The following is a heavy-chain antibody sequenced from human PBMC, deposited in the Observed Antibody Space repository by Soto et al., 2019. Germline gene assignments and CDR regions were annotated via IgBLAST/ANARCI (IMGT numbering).Heavy chain of an antibody. D-gene: IGHD2-8*02. Sequence: QLQLQESGPGLVKPSQTLSLACTVSGGSFSSGGYYWSWIRQLPGKGLEWIGYIYYSGSTYYNPSLKSRCTISLDTSKNQCSLKLSSVTAADTAVYYCARATSFSGHHGYWGQGTLGTVSS. J-gene: IGHJ4*02. CDR2: IYYSGST. CDR3: ARATSFSGHHGY. V-gene: IGHV4-31*03. CDR1: GGSFSSGGYY.